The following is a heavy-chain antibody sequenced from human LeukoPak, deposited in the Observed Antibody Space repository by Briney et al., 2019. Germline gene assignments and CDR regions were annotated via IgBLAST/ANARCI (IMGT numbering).Heavy chain of an antibody. V-gene: IGHV4-34*01. CDR2: INHSGST. CDR3: ARAHCSSTSCYFLLDY. Sequence: PSETLSLTCAVYGGSFSGYYWSWIRQPPGKGLEWIGEINHSGSTNYNPSLKSRVTISVDTSKNQFSLKLSSVTAADTAVYYCARAHCSSTSCYFLLDYWGQGTLVTVSS. D-gene: IGHD2-2*01. CDR1: GGSFSGYY. J-gene: IGHJ4*02.